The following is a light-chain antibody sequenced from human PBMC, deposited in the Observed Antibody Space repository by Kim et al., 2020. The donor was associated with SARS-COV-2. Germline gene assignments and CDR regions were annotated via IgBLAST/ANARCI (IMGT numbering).Light chain of an antibody. J-gene: IGLJ3*02. CDR1: SSNIGINI. CDR2: GNS. V-gene: IGLV1-44*01. CDR3: AAWDDSLNVWV. Sequence: QSVLTQSPSASGTPGQRVTISCSGSSSNIGINIVSWFQQLPGTAPKLLIYGNSQRPSGVPDRFSGSKSGTSASLAISGLQSEDEADYYCAAWDDSLNVWVIGVGTKLTVL.